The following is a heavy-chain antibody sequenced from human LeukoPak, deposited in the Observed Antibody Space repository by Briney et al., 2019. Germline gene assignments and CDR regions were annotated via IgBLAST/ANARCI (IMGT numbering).Heavy chain of an antibody. CDR3: ATPRDGDYQNDAFDI. CDR1: GFTFTSSA. V-gene: IGHV1-58*02. Sequence: ASVKVSCKASGFTFTSSAMQWVRQARGQRLEWIGWIVVGSGNTNYAQKFQERVTIIRDMSTSTAYMELSSLRSEDTAVYYCATPRDGDYQNDAFDIWGQGTMVTVSS. J-gene: IGHJ3*02. D-gene: IGHD4-17*01. CDR2: IVVGSGNT.